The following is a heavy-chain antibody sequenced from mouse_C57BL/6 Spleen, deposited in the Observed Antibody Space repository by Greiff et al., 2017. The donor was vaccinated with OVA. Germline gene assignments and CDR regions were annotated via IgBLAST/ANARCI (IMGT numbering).Heavy chain of an antibody. CDR3: ARGLPYGNYYYAMDY. Sequence: QVQLKESGAELVRPGASVKLSCKASGYTFTDYYINWVKQRPGQGLEWIARIYPGSGNTYYNEKFKGKATLTAEKSSSTAYMQLSSLTSEDSAVYFCARGLPYGNYYYAMDYWGQGTSVTVSS. CDR2: IYPGSGNT. CDR1: GYTFTDYY. J-gene: IGHJ4*01. D-gene: IGHD2-1*01. V-gene: IGHV1-76*01.